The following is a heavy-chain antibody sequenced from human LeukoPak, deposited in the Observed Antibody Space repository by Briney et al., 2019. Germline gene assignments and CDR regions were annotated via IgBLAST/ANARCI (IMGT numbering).Heavy chain of an antibody. Sequence: SETLSLTCTVSGGSISSNGYYWAWIRQPPGKGLEWIGSIYYSGSTCYNPSLKSRVTISVDTSKNQLSLKLSSVTAADTAVYYCARTGRGYSYNYYYYYYMDVWGKGTTVTVSS. CDR1: GGSISSNGYY. J-gene: IGHJ6*03. D-gene: IGHD5-18*01. CDR2: IYYSGST. V-gene: IGHV4-39*07. CDR3: ARTGRGYSYNYYYYYYMDV.